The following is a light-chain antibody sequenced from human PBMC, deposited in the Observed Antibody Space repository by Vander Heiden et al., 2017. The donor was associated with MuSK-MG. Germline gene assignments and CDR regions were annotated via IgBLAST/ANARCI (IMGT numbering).Light chain of an antibody. Sequence: SSELTQDPAVSVALGQTVRITCRGDSLRSYYANWYQQKTGQAPVVVIYGKNNRPSGIPDRFSGSSSGNTASLTITGAQAEDEAEYYCHCQDSSGNHCVFGPGTKVTVL. CDR1: SLRSYY. CDR3: HCQDSSGNHCV. CDR2: GKN. V-gene: IGLV3-19*01. J-gene: IGLJ1*01.